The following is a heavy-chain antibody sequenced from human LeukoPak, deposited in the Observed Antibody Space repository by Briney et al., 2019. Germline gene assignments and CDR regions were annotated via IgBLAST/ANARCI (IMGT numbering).Heavy chain of an antibody. J-gene: IGHJ6*03. D-gene: IGHD3-10*01. CDR2: IYPGDSDT. CDR1: GYSFTTYW. V-gene: IGHV5-51*01. Sequence: GESLKISCRGSGYSFTTYWIGWVPQLPGKGLEWMGIIYPGDSDTRYSPSFQGQVTISADKSISTAYLQWSSLKASDTAMYYCTRHQYYYGSGSYYNDYYYMDVWGKGTTVTVSS. CDR3: TRHQYYYGSGSYYNDYYYMDV.